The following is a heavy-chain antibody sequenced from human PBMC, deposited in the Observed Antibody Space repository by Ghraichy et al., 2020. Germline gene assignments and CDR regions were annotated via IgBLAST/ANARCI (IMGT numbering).Heavy chain of an antibody. J-gene: IGHJ5*02. CDR2: ISYDGSNK. CDR1: GFTFSSYA. V-gene: IGHV3-30*04. D-gene: IGHD4-23*01. Sequence: GGSLRLSCAASGFTFSSYAMHWVRQAPGKGLEWVAVISYDGSNKYYADSVKGRFTISRDNSKNTLYLQMNSLRAEDTAVYYCARGYGGNSLRGWFDPWGQGTLVTVSS. CDR3: ARGYGGNSLRGWFDP.